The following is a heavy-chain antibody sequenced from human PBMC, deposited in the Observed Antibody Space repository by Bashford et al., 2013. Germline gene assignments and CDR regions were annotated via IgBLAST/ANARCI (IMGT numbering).Heavy chain of an antibody. CDR2: IYYSGST. CDR1: GGSISSGDYY. D-gene: IGHD2-21*02. V-gene: IGHV4-30-4*01. Sequence: RPLLYSSETLSLTCTVSGGSISSGDYYWSWIRQPPGKGLEWIGYIYYSGSTYYNPSLKSRVTISVDTSKNQFSLKLSSVTAADTAVYYCARSANCGGDCYSRYFQHWGQGTLVTVSS. J-gene: IGHJ1*01. CDR3: ARSANCGGDCYSRYFQH.